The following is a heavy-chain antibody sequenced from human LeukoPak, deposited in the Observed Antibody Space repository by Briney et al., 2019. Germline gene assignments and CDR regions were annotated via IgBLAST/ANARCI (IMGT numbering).Heavy chain of an antibody. J-gene: IGHJ6*02. Sequence: PGRSLRLSCAASGFTFSSYAMHWVRQAPGKGLEWVAVISYDGSNKYYADSVKGRFTISRDNSKNTLYLQMNSLRAEDTAVYYCARAGGSGLYYYYYGMDVWGQGTTVTVSS. V-gene: IGHV3-30*01. CDR2: ISYDGSNK. D-gene: IGHD6-19*01. CDR1: GFTFSSYA. CDR3: ARAGGSGLYYYYYGMDV.